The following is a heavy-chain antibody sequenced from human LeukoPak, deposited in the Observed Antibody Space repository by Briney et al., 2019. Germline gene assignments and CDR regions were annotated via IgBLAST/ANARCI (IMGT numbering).Heavy chain of an antibody. CDR2: ISAYNGNT. Sequence: GASVKVSCKASGYTFTSYGISWVRQAPGQGLEWMGWISAYNGNTNYAQKLQGRVTMTTDTSTSTAYMELRSLRSDDTAVYYCARGDYSGSGSYYNFDYWGQGTLVTVSS. CDR3: ARGDYSGSGSYYNFDY. J-gene: IGHJ4*02. D-gene: IGHD3-10*01. CDR1: GYTFTSYG. V-gene: IGHV1-18*01.